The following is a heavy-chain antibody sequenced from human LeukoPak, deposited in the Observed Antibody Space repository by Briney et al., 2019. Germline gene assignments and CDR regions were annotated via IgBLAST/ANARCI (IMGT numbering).Heavy chain of an antibody. J-gene: IGHJ6*04. V-gene: IGHV4-39*07. CDR2: IHYSGRT. Sequence: SETLSLTCTVSGGSISGSSSYWGWIRQPPGKGLEWIGSIHYSGRTYYNPSLKSRLTISVDTSKNQFSLKLNSVTAADTAVYYCANNYYGSGSYVDVWGKGTTVTVSS. CDR3: ANNYYGSGSYVDV. CDR1: GGSISGSSSY. D-gene: IGHD3-10*01.